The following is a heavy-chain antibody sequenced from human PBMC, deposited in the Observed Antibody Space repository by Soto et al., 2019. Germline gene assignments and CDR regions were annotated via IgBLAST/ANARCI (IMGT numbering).Heavy chain of an antibody. V-gene: IGHV1-2*04. CDR3: AREDGIVGAGYYDYYGMDV. CDR1: GYTFTGYY. J-gene: IGHJ6*02. Sequence: QVQLVQSGAEVKKPGASVKVSCKASGYTFTGYYMHWVRQAPGQGLEWMGWINPNSGGTNYAQKFQGWVTMTRDTSISRAYMELSRLRSDDTAVYYCAREDGIVGAGYYDYYGMDVWGQGTTVTVSS. CDR2: INPNSGGT. D-gene: IGHD1-26*01.